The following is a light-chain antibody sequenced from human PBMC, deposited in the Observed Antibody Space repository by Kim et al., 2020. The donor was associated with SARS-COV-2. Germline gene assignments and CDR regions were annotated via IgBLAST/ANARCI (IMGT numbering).Light chain of an antibody. V-gene: IGKV3-20*01. CDR1: QSVSSSY. Sequence: EIVLTQSPGTLSLSPGERATLSCRASQSVSSSYLAWYQQKPSQAPRLLIYGASSRATGIPDRFSGSGSGTDFTLTISRLEPEDFAVYYCQQYGSSAYTFGQGTKLEI. J-gene: IGKJ2*01. CDR2: GAS. CDR3: QQYGSSAYT.